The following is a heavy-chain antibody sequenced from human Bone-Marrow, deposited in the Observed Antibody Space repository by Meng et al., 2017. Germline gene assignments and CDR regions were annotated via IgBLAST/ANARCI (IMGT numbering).Heavy chain of an antibody. CDR3: ARLLRYSYGSVPMKTTPQETYYFDY. CDR2: IYPGDADT. J-gene: IGHJ4*02. V-gene: IGHV5-51*01. D-gene: IGHD5-18*01. CDR1: GYSFTSYW. Sequence: KVSCKGSGYSFTSYWIGWVRQMPGKGLEWMGIIYPGDADTRYSPSFQGQVTISADKSISTAYLQRSSLKAADTAMYYCARLLRYSYGSVPMKTTPQETYYFDYWGQGTLVTVSS.